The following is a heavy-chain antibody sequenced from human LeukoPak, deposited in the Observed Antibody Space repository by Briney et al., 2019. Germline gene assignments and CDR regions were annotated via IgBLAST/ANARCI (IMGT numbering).Heavy chain of an antibody. CDR2: IYYSGST. D-gene: IGHD4-17*01. CDR3: ARESSTVTSAYYNWFDP. CDR1: GGSISSSSYY. J-gene: IGHJ5*02. Sequence: PSETLSLTCTVSGGSISSSSYYWGWIRQPPGKGLEWIGSIYYSGSTYYNPSLKSRVTISVDTSKNQFSLKLSSVTAADTAVYYCARESSTVTSAYYNWFDPWGQGTLVTVSS. V-gene: IGHV4-39*07.